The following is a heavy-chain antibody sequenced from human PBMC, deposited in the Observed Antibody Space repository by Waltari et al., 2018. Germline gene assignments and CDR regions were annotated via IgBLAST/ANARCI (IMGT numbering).Heavy chain of an antibody. CDR3: ARNTRGSFDF. D-gene: IGHD3-10*01. CDR1: GFTVGHYW. Sequence: EVHLVESGGGLVRPGGSLRLSCAVSGFTVGHYWMHWVRQSPGKGLMWVSRININVTTVTYADSVKGRFTISRDNAKSTLYLEMQGLRADDTAIYYCARNTRGSFDFWGQGALVTVSS. J-gene: IGHJ4*02. CDR2: ININVTTV. V-gene: IGHV3-74*03.